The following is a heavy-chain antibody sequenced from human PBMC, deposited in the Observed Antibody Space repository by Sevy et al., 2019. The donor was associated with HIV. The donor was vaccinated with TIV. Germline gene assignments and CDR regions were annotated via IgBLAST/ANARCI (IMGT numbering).Heavy chain of an antibody. CDR1: GGSISSGGYS. CDR3: VRATVSPETNWFDP. J-gene: IGHJ5*02. D-gene: IGHD4-4*01. Sequence: SETLSLTCAVSGGSISSGGYSWSWIRQPPGKGLEWIGYIYHSGSTYYNPSLKSRVTISVDRSKNQFSLKLSSVTAADTAVYYCVRATVSPETNWFDPWGQGTLVTVSS. V-gene: IGHV4-30-2*01. CDR2: IYHSGST.